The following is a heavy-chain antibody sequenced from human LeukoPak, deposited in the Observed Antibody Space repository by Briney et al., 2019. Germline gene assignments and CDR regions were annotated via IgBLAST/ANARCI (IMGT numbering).Heavy chain of an antibody. CDR1: GFTFSNYW. Sequence: PGGSLRLSCVFSGFTFSNYWMSWVRQAPGKGLEWVANIKQDESEKHYVDSVKGRFTISRDNAKNSLYVQMNSLRDEDAAVYYCARDSGVDAHIDYWGQGTLVTVSS. J-gene: IGHJ4*02. V-gene: IGHV3-7*01. CDR3: ARDSGVDAHIDY. CDR2: IKQDESEK. D-gene: IGHD3-3*01.